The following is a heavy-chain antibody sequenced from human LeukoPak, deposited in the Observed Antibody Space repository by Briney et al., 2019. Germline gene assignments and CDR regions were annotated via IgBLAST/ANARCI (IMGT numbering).Heavy chain of an antibody. J-gene: IGHJ4*02. Sequence: SETLSLTCTVSGGSISSSSYYWGWIRQPPGKGLEWIGSIYYSGSTYYNPSLKSRVTISVDTSKNQFSLKLSSVTAADTAVYYCARDRGRSSSWYDWGQGTLVTVSS. D-gene: IGHD6-13*01. CDR3: ARDRGRSSSWYD. CDR2: IYYSGST. V-gene: IGHV4-39*02. CDR1: GGSISSSSYY.